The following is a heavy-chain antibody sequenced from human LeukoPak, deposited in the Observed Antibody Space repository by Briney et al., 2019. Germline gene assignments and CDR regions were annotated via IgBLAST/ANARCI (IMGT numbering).Heavy chain of an antibody. D-gene: IGHD4-17*01. CDR1: GYSFTNYW. J-gene: IGHJ4*02. CDR3: ARHTGGHNGEWKFLWPFLVD. Sequence: PGESLKISCKASGYSFTNYWIGCVRQMPGKGLEWMGMIQPSDSDTRYSPSFQGQVTISVDKSTTTAYLQWGSLKASDTAIYYCARHTGGHNGEWKFLWPFLVDWGQGTLVTVSS. V-gene: IGHV5-51*01. CDR2: IQPSDSDT.